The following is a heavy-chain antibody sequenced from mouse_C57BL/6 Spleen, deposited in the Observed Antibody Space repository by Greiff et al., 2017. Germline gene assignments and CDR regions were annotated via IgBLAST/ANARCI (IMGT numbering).Heavy chain of an antibody. CDR1: GFTFSSYG. D-gene: IGHD3-2*01. J-gene: IGHJ3*01. Sequence: EVQRVESGGDLVKPGGSLKLSCAASGFTFSSYGMSWVRQTPDKRLEWVATISSGGSYTYYPDSVKGRFTISRDNAKNTLYLQMSSLKSEDTAMYYCARQRQLQGGFAYWGQGTLVTVSA. V-gene: IGHV5-6*01. CDR2: ISSGGSYT. CDR3: ARQRQLQGGFAY.